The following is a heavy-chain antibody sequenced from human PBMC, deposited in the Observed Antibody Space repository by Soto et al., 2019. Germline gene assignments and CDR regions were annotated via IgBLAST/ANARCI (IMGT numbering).Heavy chain of an antibody. V-gene: IGHV1-69*13. J-gene: IGHJ1*01. CDR2: ITPLFGTT. D-gene: IGHD2-2*01. Sequence: SVKVSCKASGLTFRSFALSCVRQAPLYGLEWVGGITPLFGTTNYAENLQGRLTITADEPNRTVYLVLSSLTSDPSAVYFGLRACRNAYAFWGQGNMVTVSS. CDR3: LRACRNAYAF. CDR1: GLTFRSFA.